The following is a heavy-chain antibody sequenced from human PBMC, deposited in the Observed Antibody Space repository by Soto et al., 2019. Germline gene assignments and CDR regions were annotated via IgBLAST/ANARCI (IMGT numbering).Heavy chain of an antibody. J-gene: IGHJ3*02. Sequence: EVQLLESGGGLVQPGGSLRLSCAASGFTFSSFAMSWVRQAPGKGLEWVSAISGSGGSTYYADSVKGRFTISRDKSKNTLYLQMTSLGAEDTAVYYCAKVPLRYFDWSLDAFDIWGQGTMVTVSS. V-gene: IGHV3-23*01. D-gene: IGHD3-9*01. CDR3: AKVPLRYFDWSLDAFDI. CDR2: ISGSGGST. CDR1: GFTFSSFA.